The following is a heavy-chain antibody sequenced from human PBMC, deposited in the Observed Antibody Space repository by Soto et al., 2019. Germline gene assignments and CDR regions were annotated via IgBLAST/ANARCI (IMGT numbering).Heavy chain of an antibody. Sequence: QVQLVESGGGVVHPGRSLRLSCAASGFTFSSYGMHWVRQAPGKGLEWVAVISYDGSNKYYADSVKGGFTISRDNSKNTLYLTMNSLRAEDTAVYYCAKDDSVNTLGYWGQGTMVTVSS. CDR3: AKDDSVNTLGY. D-gene: IGHD3-16*01. CDR2: ISYDGSNK. CDR1: GFTFSSYG. V-gene: IGHV3-30*18. J-gene: IGHJ4*02.